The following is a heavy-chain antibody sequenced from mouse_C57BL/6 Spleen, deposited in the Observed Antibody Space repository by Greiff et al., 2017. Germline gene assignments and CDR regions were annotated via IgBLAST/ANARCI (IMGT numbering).Heavy chain of an antibody. Sequence: QVQLQQSGAELVRPGASVTLSCKASGYTFTDYEMHWVKQTPVHGLEWIGAIDPETGGTAYNQKFKGKAILTADKSSSTAYMELRILTSEDSAVYYCTRTGSGYGTFAYWGQGTLVTVSA. J-gene: IGHJ3*01. CDR3: TRTGSGYGTFAY. CDR2: IDPETGGT. V-gene: IGHV1-15*01. D-gene: IGHD3-2*02. CDR1: GYTFTDYE.